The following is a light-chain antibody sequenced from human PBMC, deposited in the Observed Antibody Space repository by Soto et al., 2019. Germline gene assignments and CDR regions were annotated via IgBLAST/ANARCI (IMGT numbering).Light chain of an antibody. V-gene: IGKV4-1*01. CDR1: QSGLYSSNNTNS. CDR2: WAS. CDR3: QQYYSTPQT. J-gene: IGKJ1*01. Sequence: DIVVTESRNLIAVSLSDGATINCKSSQSGLYSSNNTNSLAWYQQNPGQPPKLLIYWASTRASGVPDRFSGSESGTDFTLTISSLQAEDVAVYYCQQYYSTPQTFGQGTKVDIK.